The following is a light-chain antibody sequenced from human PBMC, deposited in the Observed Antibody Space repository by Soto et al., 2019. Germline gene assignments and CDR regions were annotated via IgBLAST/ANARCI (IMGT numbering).Light chain of an antibody. J-gene: IGLJ1*01. Sequence: QSVLTQPPSVSGAPGQRVTIPCTGSSSNIGAGYDVHWYQQLPGTAPKLLIYGNSNRPSGVPDRFSGSKSGTSASLAITGLQAEDEADYYCQSYESSRQTGYVFGTGTKVTVL. CDR3: QSYESSRQTGYV. V-gene: IGLV1-40*01. CDR2: GNS. CDR1: SSNIGAGYD.